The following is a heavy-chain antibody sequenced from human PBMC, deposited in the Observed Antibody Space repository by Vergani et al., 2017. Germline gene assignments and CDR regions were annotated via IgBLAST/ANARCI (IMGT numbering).Heavy chain of an antibody. D-gene: IGHD1-26*01. J-gene: IGHJ4*02. Sequence: EVQLLESGGSLKQPGGSVRLSCAASGFTFSTYAMHWVRQAPGKGLEWVSALTGGGGSTYYADSFKGRFIISRDNSRDTLYLQLNTLRPEDTATYYCVKEVGSYENFFASWGKGTLLTVPS. V-gene: IGHV3-23*01. CDR1: GFTFSTYA. CDR2: LTGGGGST. CDR3: VKEVGSYENFFAS.